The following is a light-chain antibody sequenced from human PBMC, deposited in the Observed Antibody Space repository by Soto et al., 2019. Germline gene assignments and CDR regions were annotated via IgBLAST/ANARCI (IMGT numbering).Light chain of an antibody. J-gene: IGLJ1*01. CDR1: SSDVGGYNY. CDR3: SSYTSSSTLYV. V-gene: IGLV2-14*01. Sequence: QSALTQPASVSGSPGQSITMSCTGTSSDVGGYNYVSWYQQHPGKAPKLMIYGVSNRPSGVANRFSGSKSGNTASLTISGLQADDEADYYCSSYTSSSTLYVLGTGTKVTVL. CDR2: GVS.